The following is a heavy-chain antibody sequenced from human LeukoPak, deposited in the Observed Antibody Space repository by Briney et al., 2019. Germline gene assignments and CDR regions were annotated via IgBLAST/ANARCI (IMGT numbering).Heavy chain of an antibody. CDR2: MSPNSGDT. CDR1: GYTFTSYD. Sequence: GASVKVSCKASGYTFTSYDFNWVRQATGQRPEWMGWMSPNSGDTGYAQKFQHRVTMTRNTSISTAYMELSSLRSDDTAVYYCARGPPNWGYDYWGPGTLVTVSS. CDR3: ARGPPNWGYDY. J-gene: IGHJ4*02. V-gene: IGHV1-8*01. D-gene: IGHD7-27*01.